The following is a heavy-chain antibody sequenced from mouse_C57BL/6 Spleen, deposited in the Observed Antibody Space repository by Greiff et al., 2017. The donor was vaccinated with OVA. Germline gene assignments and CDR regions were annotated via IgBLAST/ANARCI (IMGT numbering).Heavy chain of an antibody. CDR2: INPGSGGT. V-gene: IGHV1-54*01. J-gene: IGHJ2*01. Sequence: QVQLQQSGAELVRPGTSVKVSCKASGYAFTNYLIEWVKQRPGQGLEWIGVINPGSGGTNYNEKFKGKATLTADKSSSTAYMQLSSLTSEDSAVYCCARGGVDGYYFDYWGQGTTLTVSS. D-gene: IGHD2-3*01. CDR3: ARGGVDGYYFDY. CDR1: GYAFTNYL.